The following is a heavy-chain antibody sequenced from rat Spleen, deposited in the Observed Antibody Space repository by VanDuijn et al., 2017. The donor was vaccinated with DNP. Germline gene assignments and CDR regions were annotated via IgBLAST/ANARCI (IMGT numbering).Heavy chain of an antibody. CDR1: GFTFSNYY. J-gene: IGHJ4*01. CDR3: ATFEGRDA. D-gene: IGHD1-11*01. V-gene: IGHV5-25*01. Sequence: EVQLVESGGGLVQPGRSLKLSCEASGFTFSNYYMAWVRQAPKGGLEWVATISISGSTTSYPDSVKGRFTISRDNAKSCLYLHMNSLKSEDTATYYCATFEGRDAWGQGTSVTVSS. CDR2: ISISGSTT.